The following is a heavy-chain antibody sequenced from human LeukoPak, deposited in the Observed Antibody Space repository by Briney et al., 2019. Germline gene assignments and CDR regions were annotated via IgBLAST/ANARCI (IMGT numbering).Heavy chain of an antibody. D-gene: IGHD6-19*01. Sequence: GGSLRLSCAASGFTFSSYGMHWVRQAPGKGLEWVAVISYDGSNKYYADSVKGRFTISRDHSKNTLYLQMNSLRAEDTAVYYCAKISLGIAVAGTDYWGRGNPDTVSS. CDR1: GFTFSSYG. CDR3: AKISLGIAVAGTDY. CDR2: ISYDGSNK. V-gene: IGHV3-30*18. J-gene: IGHJ4*02.